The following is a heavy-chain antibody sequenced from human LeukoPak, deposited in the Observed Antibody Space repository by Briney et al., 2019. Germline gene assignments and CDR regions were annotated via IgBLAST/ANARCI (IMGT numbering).Heavy chain of an antibody. D-gene: IGHD3-3*01. CDR2: ISADSAAT. CDR3: AKNGPRFGTIFGVVMGEYYFDY. CDR1: GFSFGSYC. V-gene: IGHV3-23*01. J-gene: IGHJ4*02. Sequence: GGSLRLSCAASGFSFGSYCMTWVRQAPGKGLEWVSVISADSAATFYADSVEGRFTISRTNGRNTVFLQMSSLRAEDTALYYCAKNGPRFGTIFGVVMGEYYFDYWGQGTLVTVSS.